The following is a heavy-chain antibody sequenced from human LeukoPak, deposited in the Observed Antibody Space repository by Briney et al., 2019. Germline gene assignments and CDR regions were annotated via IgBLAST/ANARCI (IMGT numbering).Heavy chain of an antibody. CDR3: ARHGSSYSFDC. Sequence: SETLSLTCTVSGGSINGYYWSWIRQPPGKGLEWIDYISYSGSTNYNPSLKSRVTMSVDTSKNRFSLRLSSVTAADTAVYYCARHGSSYSFDCWGQGTLVTVSS. V-gene: IGHV4-59*08. D-gene: IGHD6-13*01. CDR1: GGSINGYY. J-gene: IGHJ4*02. CDR2: ISYSGST.